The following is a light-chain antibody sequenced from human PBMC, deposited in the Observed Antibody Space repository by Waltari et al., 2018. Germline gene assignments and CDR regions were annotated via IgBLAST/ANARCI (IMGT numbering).Light chain of an antibody. CDR2: GAS. V-gene: IGKV3-15*01. CDR3: QHYEGLPPSYT. CDR1: QNVRSN. Sequence: IVMTQSPATLSVSPGERATLSCIPSQNVRSNLAWYQPKPGQAPRLLIYGASTRAPDVPARFGGSGFGTEVTLTISSLQSEDFAVYYCQHYEGLPPSYTFGQGTKVEI. J-gene: IGKJ2*01.